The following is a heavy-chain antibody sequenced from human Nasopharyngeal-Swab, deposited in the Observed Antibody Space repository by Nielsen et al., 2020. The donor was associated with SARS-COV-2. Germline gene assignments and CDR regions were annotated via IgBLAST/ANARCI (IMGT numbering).Heavy chain of an antibody. D-gene: IGHD3-22*01. Sequence: SETLSLTCTVSGASISGHHWSWIRQPPGKGLEWIGYVSYSGITNYNPSLNSRVTISADSSKNQFSLELGSVTAADTAVYYCAREEYYYDSSGNYYRAFDNWGQGTLVSVSS. CDR1: GASISGHH. CDR2: VSYSGIT. CDR3: AREEYYYDSSGNYYRAFDN. V-gene: IGHV4-59*11. J-gene: IGHJ4*02.